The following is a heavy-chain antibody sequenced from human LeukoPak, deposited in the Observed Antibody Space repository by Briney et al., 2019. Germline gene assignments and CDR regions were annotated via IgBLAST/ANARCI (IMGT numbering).Heavy chain of an antibody. V-gene: IGHV4-39*01. D-gene: IGHD2-21*01. J-gene: IGHJ4*02. Sequence: SETLSLTCTVSGGSVSSSDSYWVWVRQPPGEGLEWIGSIDYRGTTYYNPSLKSRPTISVDTSKNQFSLKMTSVTAADTAVYYCARRGLVVVPLWGQGPLVTVSS. CDR3: ARRGLVVVPL. CDR1: GGSVSSSDSY. CDR2: IDYRGTT.